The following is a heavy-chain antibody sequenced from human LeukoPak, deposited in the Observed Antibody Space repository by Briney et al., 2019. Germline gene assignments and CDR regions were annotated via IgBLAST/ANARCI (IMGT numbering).Heavy chain of an antibody. J-gene: IGHJ4*02. CDR1: GFSFSTYW. CDR2: INQDGTEK. CDR3: AKVAKYYYGPETYYFFEQ. V-gene: IGHV3-7*01. Sequence: PGGSLRLSCAASGFSFSTYWMTWVRQAPGKGLEWVANINQDGTEKYYVDSVKGRFTISRDYAKNSLYLHMNSLGVEDTAVYYCAKVAKYYYGPETYYFFEQWGQGTPVTASS. D-gene: IGHD3-10*01.